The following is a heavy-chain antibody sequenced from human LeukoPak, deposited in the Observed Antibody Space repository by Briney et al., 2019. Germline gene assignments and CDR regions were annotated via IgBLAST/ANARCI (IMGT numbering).Heavy chain of an antibody. CDR1: GYTFTSFG. D-gene: IGHD2-21*02. CDR3: ARGPDWGDFKSYMDV. J-gene: IGHJ6*03. Sequence: GASVKVSCKTSGYTFTSFGISWMRQAPGQGLEWMGWTSPYNVNTHYAENLQGRVTVTSDPSTNTAYMELRSLRSDDTAVYYCARGPDWGDFKSYMDVWGKGTTVTVSS. CDR2: TSPYNVNT. V-gene: IGHV1-18*01.